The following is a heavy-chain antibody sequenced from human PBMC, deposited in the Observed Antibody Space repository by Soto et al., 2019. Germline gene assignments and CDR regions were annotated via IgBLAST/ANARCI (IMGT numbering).Heavy chain of an antibody. CDR3: ARDNGEFDP. V-gene: IGHV3-21*01. CDR1: GFTFSSYT. Sequence: EVQLVESGGGLVKPGGSLRLSCAASGFTFSSYTMSWVRQAPGKGLEWVSSISSRSTYIYYADSVKGRFTISRDNAKNSLYLQMNSLRAEDTAVYYCARDNGEFDPWGQGTLVTVSS. D-gene: IGHD3-10*01. J-gene: IGHJ5*02. CDR2: ISSRSTYI.